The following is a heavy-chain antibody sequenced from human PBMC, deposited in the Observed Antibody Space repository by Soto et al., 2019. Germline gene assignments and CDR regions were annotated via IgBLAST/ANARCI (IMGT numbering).Heavy chain of an antibody. J-gene: IGHJ4*02. CDR2: ISGGGGST. D-gene: IGHD4-17*01. Sequence: EVQLLESGGDLVQPGGSLRLSCVASGLTFSRFALSWVRQCPGKGLEWVSAISGGGGSTYYADSVKGRFTVSRDNSKNTLYLQMNTLRAEDTAVYYCTKFVFYGDSLVEYWGQGTLVTVSS. CDR3: TKFVFYGDSLVEY. V-gene: IGHV3-23*01. CDR1: GLTFSRFA.